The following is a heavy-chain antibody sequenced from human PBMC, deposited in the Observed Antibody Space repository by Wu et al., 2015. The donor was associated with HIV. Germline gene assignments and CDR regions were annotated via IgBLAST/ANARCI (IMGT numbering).Heavy chain of an antibody. CDR2: LIPIFGKA. Sequence: QVQLVQSGAEVKKPRSSVKVSCKASGDTFSTSAISWVRQTPGQGLQWMGGLIPIFGKANYARRFQGRVTITADESTSTVYMELRSLKSEDTAMYYCATGGEESAALEYWGQGTLVTVSS. D-gene: IGHD2-2*01. V-gene: IGHV1-69*12. J-gene: IGHJ4*02. CDR1: GDTFSTSA. CDR3: ATGGEESAALEY.